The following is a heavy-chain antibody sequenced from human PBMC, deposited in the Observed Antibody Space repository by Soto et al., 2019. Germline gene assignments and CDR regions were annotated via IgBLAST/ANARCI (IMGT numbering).Heavy chain of an antibody. D-gene: IGHD4-17*01. CDR1: GFSFSSYS. Sequence: GGSLRLSCAASGFSFSSYSMNWVRQAPGKGLEWVSYISSSSSTIYYADSVKGRFTISRDNAKNSLYLQMNSLRDEDTAVYYCARDVLDDYGDYLFFDYWGQGTLVTVSS. V-gene: IGHV3-48*02. CDR2: ISSSSSTI. CDR3: ARDVLDDYGDYLFFDY. J-gene: IGHJ4*02.